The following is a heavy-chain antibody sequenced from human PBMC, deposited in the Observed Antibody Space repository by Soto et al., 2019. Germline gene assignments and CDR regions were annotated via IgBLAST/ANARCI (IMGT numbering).Heavy chain of an antibody. Sequence: PGGSLRLSCAASGFTFSRYSMNWVRQAPGKGLEWVSSISSSSYIYYADSVKGRCTISRDNAKNSLYLQMNRLRAEDTAVYYCARVSDLFGAPFDYWAQAPRATVSS. V-gene: IGHV3-21*01. D-gene: IGHD3-10*01. CDR3: ARVSDLFGAPFDY. CDR1: GFTFSRYS. J-gene: IGHJ4*02. CDR2: ISSSSYI.